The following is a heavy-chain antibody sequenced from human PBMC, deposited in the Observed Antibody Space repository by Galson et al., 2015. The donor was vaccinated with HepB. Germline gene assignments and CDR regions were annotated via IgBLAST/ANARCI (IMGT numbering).Heavy chain of an antibody. J-gene: IGHJ5*02. CDR2: IYYSGST. D-gene: IGHD6-19*01. CDR1: GGSISSSSYY. V-gene: IGHV4-39*01. CDR3: ARHEGAVAGYNWFDP. Sequence: SETLSLTCTVSGGSISSSSYYWGWIRQPPGKGLEWIGSIYYSGSTYYNPSLKSRVTISVDTSKNQFSLKLSSVTAADTAVYYCARHEGAVAGYNWFDPWGQGTLVTVSS.